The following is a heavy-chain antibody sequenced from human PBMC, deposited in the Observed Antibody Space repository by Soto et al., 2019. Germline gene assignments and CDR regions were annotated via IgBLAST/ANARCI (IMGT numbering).Heavy chain of an antibody. D-gene: IGHD4-17*01. Sequence: ASVKVSCKASGYTFTSYGISWVRQAPGQGLEWMGRISAYNGNTNYAQKLQGRVTMTTDTSTSTAYMELRSLRSDDTAVYYCARVCYGGKDFDYWGQGTLVTVSS. CDR2: ISAYNGNT. CDR3: ARVCYGGKDFDY. CDR1: GYTFTSYG. J-gene: IGHJ4*02. V-gene: IGHV1-18*01.